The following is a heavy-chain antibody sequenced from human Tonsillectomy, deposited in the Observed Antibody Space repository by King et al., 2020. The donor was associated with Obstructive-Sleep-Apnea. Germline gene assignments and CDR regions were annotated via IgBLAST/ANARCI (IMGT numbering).Heavy chain of an antibody. V-gene: IGHV1-46*01. CDR2: INPSGGNT. Sequence: VQLVESGAEVKKPGASVKLSCKASGYTFTSYYIHWVRQAPGQGLEWMGIINPSGGNTNYAQKFQGRITVTRDTSTSTVYMELSSLRSEDTAVYYCAREREAMALGEGYYYYGLDVWGQGTTVSVSS. CDR1: GYTFTSYY. D-gene: IGHD2-8*01. CDR3: AREREAMALGEGYYYYGLDV. J-gene: IGHJ6*02.